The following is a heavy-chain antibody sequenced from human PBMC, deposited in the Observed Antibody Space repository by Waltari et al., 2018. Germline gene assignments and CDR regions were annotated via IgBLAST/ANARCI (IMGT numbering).Heavy chain of an antibody. D-gene: IGHD3-10*01. CDR3: ARDSGFGEYPDY. CDR2: INAGNGNT. CDR1: GYTFTSYA. Sequence: QVQLVQSGAEVKKPGASVKVSCKASGYTFTSYAMHWVRQAPGQRLEWMGWINAGNGNTKYSQKFQDRVTITRDTSASTAYMELSSLRSEDTAVYYCARDSGFGEYPDYWGQGTLVTVSS. V-gene: IGHV1-3*01. J-gene: IGHJ4*02.